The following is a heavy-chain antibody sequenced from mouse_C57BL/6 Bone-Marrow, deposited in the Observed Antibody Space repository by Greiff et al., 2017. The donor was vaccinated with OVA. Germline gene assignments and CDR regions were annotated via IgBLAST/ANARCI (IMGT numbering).Heavy chain of an antibody. D-gene: IGHD2-2*01. Sequence: EVMLVESGPGMVKPSQSLSLTCTVPGYSITSGYDWHWIRHFPGNKLEWMGYISYSGSTNYNPSLKSRISITHDTSKNHFFLKLNSVTTEDTATYYCARDHGYHWYFDVWGTGTTVTVSS. J-gene: IGHJ1*03. V-gene: IGHV3-1*01. CDR1: GYSITSGYD. CDR3: ARDHGYHWYFDV. CDR2: ISYSGST.